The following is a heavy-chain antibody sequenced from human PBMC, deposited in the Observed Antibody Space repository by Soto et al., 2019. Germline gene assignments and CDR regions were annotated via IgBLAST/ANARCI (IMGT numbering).Heavy chain of an antibody. CDR1: GFTFSGSA. CDR2: IRSKANSYAT. J-gene: IGHJ3*02. Sequence: GGSLRLSCAASGFTFSGSAMHWVRQASGKGLEWVGRIRSKANSYATAYAASVKGRFTISRDDSKNTAYLQMNSLKTEDTAVYYCTRLGDRRDGYKDAFDIWGQGTMVTVSS. D-gene: IGHD5-12*01. V-gene: IGHV3-73*01. CDR3: TRLGDRRDGYKDAFDI.